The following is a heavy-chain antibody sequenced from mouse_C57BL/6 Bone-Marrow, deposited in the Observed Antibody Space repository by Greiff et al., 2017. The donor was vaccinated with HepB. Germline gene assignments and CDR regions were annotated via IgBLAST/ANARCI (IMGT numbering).Heavy chain of an antibody. CDR3: ARIEIYYDYPGFDY. J-gene: IGHJ2*01. Sequence: QVTLKVCGPGILQPSQTLSLTCSFSGFSLSTFGMGVGWFRQPSGKGLEWLAHIWWDDAKYYNPALKSRLTISKDTSKNQVFLKIANVDTADTATYYCARIEIYYDYPGFDYWGQGTTLTVSS. V-gene: IGHV8-8*01. CDR1: GFSLSTFGMG. CDR2: IWWDDAK. D-gene: IGHD2-4*01.